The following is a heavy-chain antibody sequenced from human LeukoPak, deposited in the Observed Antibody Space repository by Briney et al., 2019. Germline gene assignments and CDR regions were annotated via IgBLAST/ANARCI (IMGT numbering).Heavy chain of an antibody. CDR3: AHGSGTWVFDY. Sequence: TLSLTCIVSNYSISSDYYWGWIRQPPGKGLEWLALIYWDDDKRYSPSLKSRLTITKDTSKNQVVLTMTNMDPVDTATYYCAHGSGTWVFDYWGQGTLVSVSS. D-gene: IGHD7-27*01. CDR2: IYWDDDK. J-gene: IGHJ4*02. CDR1: NYSISSDYYW. V-gene: IGHV2-5*02.